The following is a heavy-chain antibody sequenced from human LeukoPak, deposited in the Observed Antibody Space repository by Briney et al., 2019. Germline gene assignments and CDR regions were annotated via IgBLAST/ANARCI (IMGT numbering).Heavy chain of an antibody. CDR2: ISSSSSTI. CDR1: GFTFSSYS. Sequence: PGGSLRLSCAASGFTFSSYSMHWVRQAPGKGLEWVSYISSSSSTIYYADSVKGRFTISRDNAKNSLYLQMNSLRAEDTAVYYCARDIAVALDYWGQGTLVTVSS. CDR3: ARDIAVALDY. J-gene: IGHJ4*02. D-gene: IGHD6-19*01. V-gene: IGHV3-48*01.